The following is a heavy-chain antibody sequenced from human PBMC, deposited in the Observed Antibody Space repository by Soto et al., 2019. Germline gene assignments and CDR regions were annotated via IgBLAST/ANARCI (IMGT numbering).Heavy chain of an antibody. CDR3: ARHWTTMVRGANPNWFDP. V-gene: IGHV4-39*01. CDR2: IYYSGST. Sequence: PSETLSLTCTVSGGSISSSSYYWGRIRQPPGKGLEWIGSIYYSGSTYYNPSLKSRVTISVDTSKNQFSLKLSSVTAADTAVYYCARHWTTMVRGANPNWFDPWGQGTLVTVSS. J-gene: IGHJ5*02. CDR1: GGSISSSSYY. D-gene: IGHD3-10*01.